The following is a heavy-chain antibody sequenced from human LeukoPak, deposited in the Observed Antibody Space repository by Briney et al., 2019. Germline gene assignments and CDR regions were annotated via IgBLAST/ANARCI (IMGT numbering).Heavy chain of an antibody. CDR3: ASARQWLVRTDDS. CDR2: IKQDGSKK. CDR1: GFTCSSYW. Sequence: GGALRLSGAGSGFTCSSYWMSVVPQAPGKGLEGVANIKQDGSKKYYVDSGKGRFTISRDNAKNSLYLQMNSLRAEDPAVSSCASARQWLVRTDDSWGQGPLVTVSS. V-gene: IGHV3-7*01. D-gene: IGHD6-19*01. J-gene: IGHJ4*02.